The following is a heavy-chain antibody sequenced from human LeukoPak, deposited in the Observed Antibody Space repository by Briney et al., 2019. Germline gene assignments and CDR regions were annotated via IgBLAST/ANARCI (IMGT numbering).Heavy chain of an antibody. CDR1: GYTFTSYG. V-gene: IGHV1-18*01. CDR3: ARVTYYYDSSGYFDY. D-gene: IGHD3-22*01. CDR2: ISAYNGNT. Sequence: GASVKVSCKASGYTFTSYGISWVRQAPGQGLEWMGWISAYNGNTNYAQKLQGRVTMTTDTSTGTAYMELRSLRSDDTAVYYCARVTYYYDSSGYFDYWGQGTLVTVSS. J-gene: IGHJ4*02.